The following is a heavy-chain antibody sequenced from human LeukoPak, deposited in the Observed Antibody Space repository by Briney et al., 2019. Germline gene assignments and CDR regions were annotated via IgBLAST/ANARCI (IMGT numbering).Heavy chain of an antibody. CDR1: GYTFTSYY. Sequence: ASVKVSCKASGYTFTSYYMHWVRQVPGQGLDWMGWIMPKSGATHYARNFQGRVTMSTDTSITTVYMELSSLASDDTAIYFCARDHNLGPDYWGQGTLVTVSS. CDR3: ARDHNLGPDY. J-gene: IGHJ4*02. D-gene: IGHD1-1*01. V-gene: IGHV1-2*02. CDR2: IMPKSGAT.